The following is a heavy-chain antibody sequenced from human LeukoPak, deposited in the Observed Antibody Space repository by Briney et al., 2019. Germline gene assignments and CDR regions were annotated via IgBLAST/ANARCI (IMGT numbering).Heavy chain of an antibody. CDR2: ITSSSSI. CDR1: GFTFSIYT. V-gene: IGHV3-21*01. CDR3: ARDLAWGAY. D-gene: IGHD4/OR15-4a*01. Sequence: SGGSLRLSCVASGFTFSIYTMSWVRQAPGKGLEWVSSITSSSSIYSADSVKGRLTISRDNAKNSLYLEMNSLRDEDTAVYYCARDLAWGAYWGQGTLVTVSS. J-gene: IGHJ4*02.